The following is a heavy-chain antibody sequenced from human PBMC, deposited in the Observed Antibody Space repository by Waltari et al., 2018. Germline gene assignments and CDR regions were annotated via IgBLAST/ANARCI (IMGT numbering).Heavy chain of an antibody. CDR2: ISYGGTT. CDR3: ARQEAAVSKWFDP. V-gene: IGHV4-39*01. J-gene: IGHJ5*02. CDR1: GGSRSDHYLY. D-gene: IGHD2-15*01. Sequence: QLQLQESGPGLVKPSETLSLTSSVSGGSRSDHYLYWGWIRKPPGRELEWIGSISYGGTTYYNPSLESRVTILVDTSKNQFSLKVRSVTAADTAIYFCARQEAAVSKWFDPWGQGILVTVSS.